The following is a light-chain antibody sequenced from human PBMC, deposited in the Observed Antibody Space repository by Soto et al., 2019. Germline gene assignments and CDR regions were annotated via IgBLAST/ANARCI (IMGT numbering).Light chain of an antibody. J-gene: IGKJ1*01. CDR2: SVS. CDR3: QQSYNWPRT. V-gene: IGKV3-15*01. CDR1: QSVTSK. Sequence: EIVMTQSPATLSVSPGQRATLSCRASQSVTSKLAWYQQKPGQPPRLLIYSVSARVTGVPARFSGSGSGTEFTLTINSLQSEDFAVYYCQQSYNWPRTFGQGTKVELK.